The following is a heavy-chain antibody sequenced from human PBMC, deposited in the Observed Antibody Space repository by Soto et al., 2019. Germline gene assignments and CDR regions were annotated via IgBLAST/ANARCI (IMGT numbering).Heavy chain of an antibody. CDR1: GFTFSGSA. CDR2: IRSKANSYAT. D-gene: IGHD4-4*01. J-gene: IGHJ5*02. V-gene: IGHV3-73*01. CDR3: TTESDPSPYDDSKGWFDP. Sequence: GGSLRLSCAASGFTFSGSAMHWVRQASGKGLEWVGRIRSKANSYATAYAASVKGRFTISRDDSKNTAYLQMNSLKTEDTAVYYCTTESDPSPYDDSKGWFDPWGQGTLVTVSS.